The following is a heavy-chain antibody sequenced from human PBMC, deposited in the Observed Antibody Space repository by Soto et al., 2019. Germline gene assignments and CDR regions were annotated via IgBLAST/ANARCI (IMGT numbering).Heavy chain of an antibody. CDR2: ISPYNNNT. J-gene: IGHJ4*02. CDR1: GYTFTRDG. V-gene: IGHV1-18*04. Sequence: QVQLVQSGLEVKKPGASVKVSCKTSGYTFTRDGLSWVRQAPGQGLEWMGWISPYNNNTKYAQRFQGRVTMTTDTSTNTGYRELTSLTSADTAVYYCARDRRGLRSPYFGSQYFDSWGQGTLVTVSS. CDR3: ARDRRGLRSPYFGSQYFDS. D-gene: IGHD1-26*01.